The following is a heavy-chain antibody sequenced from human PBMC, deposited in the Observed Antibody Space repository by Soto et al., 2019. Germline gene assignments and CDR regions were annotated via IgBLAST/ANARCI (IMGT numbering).Heavy chain of an antibody. D-gene: IGHD5-12*01. J-gene: IGHJ4*02. CDR3: VKVGGYDGYEPLDK. V-gene: IGHV3-30*18. CDR2: ISDDGSNT. CDR1: VFTFSNYA. Sequence: QVQLVESGGGVVQPGRSLRLSCAASVFTFSNYAMHWVRQAPGKGLERVAVISDDGSNTYYADSVKGRFTISRDNPKNTLYLQMNSLRAEDTAVYYCVKVGGYDGYEPLDKWGQGTLVTVSS.